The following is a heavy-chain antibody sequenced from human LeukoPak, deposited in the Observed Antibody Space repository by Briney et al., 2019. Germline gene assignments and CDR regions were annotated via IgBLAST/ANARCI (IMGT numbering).Heavy chain of an antibody. Sequence: SVKVSCKASGGTFSSYAISWVRQAPGQGLEWMGRTIPIFGIANYAQKFQGRVTITADKSTSTAYMELSSLRSEDTAVYYCASHIRFLEWSYFDYWGQGTLVTVSS. J-gene: IGHJ4*02. V-gene: IGHV1-69*04. CDR3: ASHIRFLEWSYFDY. D-gene: IGHD3-3*01. CDR1: GGTFSSYA. CDR2: TIPIFGIA.